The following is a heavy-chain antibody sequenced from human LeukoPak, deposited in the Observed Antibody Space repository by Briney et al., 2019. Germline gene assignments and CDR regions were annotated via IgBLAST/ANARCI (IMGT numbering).Heavy chain of an antibody. J-gene: IGHJ4*02. Sequence: GGSLRLSCAASVFTVSSNYMSWVRQAPGKGLEWVSVIYSGGSTYYADSVKGRFTISRDNSKNTLYLQMNSLRAEDTAVYYCARDPLKYYFDYWGQGTLVTVSS. CDR1: VFTVSSNY. V-gene: IGHV3-53*01. CDR2: IYSGGST. CDR3: ARDPLKYYFDY.